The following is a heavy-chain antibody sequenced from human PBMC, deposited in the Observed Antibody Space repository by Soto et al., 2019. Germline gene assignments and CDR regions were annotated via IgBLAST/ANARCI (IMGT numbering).Heavy chain of an antibody. V-gene: IGHV3-11*05. J-gene: IGHJ6*02. CDR2: ISSSSSYT. CDR3: ARAAYYYCMDV. Sequence: QVQLVESGGGLVKPGGSLRLSCAASGFTFSDYYMSWIRQAPGKGLEWVSYISSSSSYTNYADSVKGRFTISSDNAKSSLYLQMNSQSAEDTAVYYCARAAYYYCMDVWGQGTTVTVSS. CDR1: GFTFSDYY. D-gene: IGHD2-2*01.